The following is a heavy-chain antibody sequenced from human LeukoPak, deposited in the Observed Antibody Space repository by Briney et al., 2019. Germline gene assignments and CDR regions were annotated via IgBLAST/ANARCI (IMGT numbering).Heavy chain of an antibody. V-gene: IGHV1-18*01. CDR3: AREPLYSSSSDFDY. CDR1: GYTFTSYG. CDR2: ISAYNGNT. J-gene: IGHJ4*02. D-gene: IGHD6-6*01. Sequence: ASVKVSCKASGYTFTSYGISWVRQAPGQGLEWMGWISAYNGNTNYAQKLQGRVTMTTDTSTSTAYMELRSLRSDDTAVYYCAREPLYSSSSDFDYWGQGTLVTVSS.